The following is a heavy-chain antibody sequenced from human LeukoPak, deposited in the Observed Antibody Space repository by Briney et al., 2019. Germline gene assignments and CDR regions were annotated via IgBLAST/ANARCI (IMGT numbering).Heavy chain of an antibody. D-gene: IGHD1-7*01. J-gene: IGHJ4*02. Sequence: GGFLRLSCAASGFTFNICAMSWVRQAPGKGLEWVSSIGSTDIYYADSVKGRFTVSRDNSKNTLYLHLNSLRAEDSAVYYCAKDATPGNSIWDYFAFWGQGTVLTVSS. CDR3: AKDATPGNSIWDYFAF. V-gene: IGHV3-23*01. CDR1: GFTFNICA. CDR2: IGSTDI.